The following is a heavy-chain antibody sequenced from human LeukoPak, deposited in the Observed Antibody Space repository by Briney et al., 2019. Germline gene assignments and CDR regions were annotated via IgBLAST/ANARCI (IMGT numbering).Heavy chain of an antibody. V-gene: IGHV1-46*01. CDR1: VYTFTIYY. CDR3: ARAFYYFGSGSSSGYYAMHV. D-gene: IGHD3-10*01. CDR2: INPNGGST. Sequence: ASVKVSFKASVYTFTIYYMRWVRQAPGQGLEWMGIINPNGGSTSYAQKFQGRLSVARDTSTSTVYMELSSLRSEDTAVYHCARAFYYFGSGSSSGYYAMHVSDQGTTVTVSS. J-gene: IGHJ6*02.